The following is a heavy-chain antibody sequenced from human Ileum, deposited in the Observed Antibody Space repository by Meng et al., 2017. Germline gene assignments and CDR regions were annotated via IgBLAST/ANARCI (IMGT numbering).Heavy chain of an antibody. CDR1: GFTFSSYA. Sequence: GESLKISCAASGFTFSSYAMHWVRQAPGKGLEWVAVISYDGSNKYYADSVKGRFTISRDNSKNTLYLQMNSLRAEDTAVYYCASSVSYYDAFDIWGQGTMVTVSS. D-gene: IGHD3-10*01. J-gene: IGHJ3*02. CDR3: ASSVSYYDAFDI. CDR2: ISYDGSNK. V-gene: IGHV3-30*04.